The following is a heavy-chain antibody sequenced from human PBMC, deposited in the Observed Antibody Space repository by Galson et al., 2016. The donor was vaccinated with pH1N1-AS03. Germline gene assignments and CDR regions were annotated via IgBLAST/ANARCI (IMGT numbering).Heavy chain of an antibody. J-gene: IGHJ4*02. V-gene: IGHV3-74*01. D-gene: IGHD7-27*01. CDR2: ITSDGSTT. Sequence: SLRLSCATSGFTFSTYWMHWARQVPGKGLVWVSCITSDGSTTFYAESVKGRFTISRDNAKSTLYLQMNSLTDEHTAVYYCVRDYWGSWIWGQGTLVTVSS. CDR1: GFTFSTYW. CDR3: VRDYWGSWI.